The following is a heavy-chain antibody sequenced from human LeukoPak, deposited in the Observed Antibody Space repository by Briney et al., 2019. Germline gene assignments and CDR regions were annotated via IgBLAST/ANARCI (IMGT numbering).Heavy chain of an antibody. V-gene: IGHV3-30-3*01. CDR2: ISYDGTNK. CDR3: ATCSGGSCYWAGYFDY. CDR1: GFTFSSYA. J-gene: IGHJ4*02. Sequence: PGGSLRLSCAASGFTFSSYAMHWVRQAPGKGLEWVAVISYDGTNKYYADSVKGRFTISRDNSKNTPYLQMNSLRTEDTAVYYCATCSGGSCYWAGYFDYWGQGTLVTVSS. D-gene: IGHD2-15*01.